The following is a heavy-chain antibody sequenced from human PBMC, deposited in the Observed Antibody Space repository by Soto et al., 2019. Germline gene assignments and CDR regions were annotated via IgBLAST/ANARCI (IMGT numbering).Heavy chain of an antibody. V-gene: IGHV2-5*02. D-gene: IGHD6-19*01. CDR3: AHSKCSGWYQLVDY. J-gene: IGHJ4*02. CDR2: IYSDDDK. CDR1: GFSLSTSGVG. Sequence: QITLKESGPTLVKPTQTLTLTCTFSGFSLSTSGVGVGWIRQPPGKALEWLALIYSDDDKRYSPSLKSRLTIXKXTXKNQVVLTMTNMDPVDTATYYCAHSKCSGWYQLVDYWGQGTLVTVSS.